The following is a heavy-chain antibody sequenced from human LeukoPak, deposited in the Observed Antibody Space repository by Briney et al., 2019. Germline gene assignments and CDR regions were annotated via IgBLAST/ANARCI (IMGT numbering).Heavy chain of an antibody. J-gene: IGHJ3*02. V-gene: IGHV1-2*02. CDR3: ARETGNAFDI. Sequence: GASVKVSCKTSGYTFTAYYMHWVRQAPGQGLEWMGWINPNNGGTNYAQKFQGRVTMTRDTSISTAYMELSRLRSDDTAVYYCARETGNAFDIWGQGTMVTVSS. CDR2: INPNNGGT. CDR1: GYTFTAYY.